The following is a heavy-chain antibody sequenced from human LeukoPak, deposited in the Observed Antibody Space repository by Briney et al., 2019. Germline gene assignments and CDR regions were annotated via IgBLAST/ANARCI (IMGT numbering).Heavy chain of an antibody. D-gene: IGHD6-13*01. CDR2: MYYSGIT. J-gene: IGHJ6*03. Sequence: SDTLSLTCTVAGGSISGYYWSCIRQPPGKGLEWIGYMYYSGITKYNPSLKSRVTISVDTSKNQFSLKLSSVTAADTAVYYCARGQYSSNWEYYYIYYMDVWGKGTTVTVSS. CDR1: GGSISGYY. CDR3: ARGQYSSNWEYYYIYYMDV. V-gene: IGHV4-59*07.